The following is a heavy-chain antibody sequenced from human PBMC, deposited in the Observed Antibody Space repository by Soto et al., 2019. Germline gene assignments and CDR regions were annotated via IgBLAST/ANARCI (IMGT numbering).Heavy chain of an antibody. CDR1: GYTFTSYG. CDR3: ARVPSYSTLDY. J-gene: IGHJ4*02. V-gene: IGHV1-18*04. Sequence: EEEKIVASVKVSCKASGYTFTSYGVSWVRQAPGQGLEWMGWISAYNGDTKYSQKFQGRISLTTDTYTRTAYMELRSLRSDDTAVYYCARVPSYSTLDYWGQGTLVTVSS. CDR2: ISAYNGDT. D-gene: IGHD2-21*01.